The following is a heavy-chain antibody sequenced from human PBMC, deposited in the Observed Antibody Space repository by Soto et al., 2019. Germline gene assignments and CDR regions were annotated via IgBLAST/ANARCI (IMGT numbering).Heavy chain of an antibody. CDR2: ISANGGIT. CDR1: GFTFSKYA. Sequence: EVQLLESGGGLVKPGGSLRLSCAASGFTFSKYAMSWVRLAPGKGLEWVSSISANGGITDYADSVKGRFTISRDNFQNILHLQMDSLGGDVPSLYFGGKDKYTDSVRKVWFFDYWGRGTRVHVSS. CDR3: GKDKYTDSVRKVWFFDY. D-gene: IGHD2-15*01. J-gene: IGHJ2*01. V-gene: IGHV3-23*01.